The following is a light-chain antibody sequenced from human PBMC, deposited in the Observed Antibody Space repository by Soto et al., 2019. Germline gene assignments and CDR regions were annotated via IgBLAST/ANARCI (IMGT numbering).Light chain of an antibody. Sequence: QSALPQPPSASGSPRQSVTISCTGTSSDVGGYNYVSWYQQHPGKVPKLLIYEVTRRPSGVPDRFSGSKSGNTASLTVSALQAEDEAHYNCSSYAGNNVVIFGGGTKLTV. J-gene: IGLJ2*01. CDR1: SSDVGGYNY. V-gene: IGLV2-8*01. CDR2: EVT. CDR3: SSYAGNNVVI.